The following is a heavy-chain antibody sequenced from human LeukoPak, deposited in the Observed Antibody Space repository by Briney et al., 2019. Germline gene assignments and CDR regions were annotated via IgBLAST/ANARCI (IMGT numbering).Heavy chain of an antibody. D-gene: IGHD3-10*01. Sequence: GGSLRLSCAASAFTFSNYGMHWVRQAPGKGLEWVAVIWFDGTNKYYADSVKGRFTISRDNSKNTLYLQMNSLRAEDTAVYYCAKGAHITMFRGALENLGQETLVTVSS. CDR3: AKGAHITMFRGALEN. CDR1: AFTFSNYG. V-gene: IGHV3-33*06. CDR2: IWFDGTNK. J-gene: IGHJ4*02.